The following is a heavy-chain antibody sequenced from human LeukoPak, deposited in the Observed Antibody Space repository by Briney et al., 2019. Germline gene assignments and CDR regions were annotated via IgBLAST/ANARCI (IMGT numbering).Heavy chain of an antibody. CDR3: ARAQGSYYHYYMHV. J-gene: IGHJ6*03. CDR2: INPSGGSP. D-gene: IGHD1-26*01. CDR1: GYTFTSYH. V-gene: IGHV1-46*01. Sequence: ASVKVSCKASGYTFTSYHLHWVRQAPGQGLEWMGIINPSGGSPNYAQKFQGRVTMTRDMSTSTVNMELSSLRSEDTAVYYCARAQGSYYHYYMHVWGKGTTVTVSS.